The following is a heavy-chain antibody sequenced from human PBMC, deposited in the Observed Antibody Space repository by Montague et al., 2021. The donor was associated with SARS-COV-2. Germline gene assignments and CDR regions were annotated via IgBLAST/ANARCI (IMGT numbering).Heavy chain of an antibody. CDR2: INHSGST. CDR3: ARLPRGTVSTMSNWFDP. V-gene: IGHV4-34*01. D-gene: IGHD5/OR15-5a*01. CDR1: GGSFSGYY. J-gene: IGHJ5*02. Sequence: SETLSLTCAVYGGSFSGYYWSWIRQPPGKGLEWIGEINHSGSTXXXPSXXXRVTISVDTSKNQFSLKLSSVTATDTAVYYCARLPRGTVSTMSNWFDPWGLGTLVTVSS.